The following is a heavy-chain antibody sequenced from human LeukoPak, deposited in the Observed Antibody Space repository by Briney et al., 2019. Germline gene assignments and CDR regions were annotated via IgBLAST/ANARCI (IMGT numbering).Heavy chain of an antibody. CDR3: TKVFRSSDWGLGFGY. D-gene: IGHD3-9*01. Sequence: GGSLRLSCTASGFTFGDYGMSWFRQAPGKGLEWVGFIRSKTYGGTIEYAASVKGRFTISRDDSKSIAYLQMNSLKTEDTGVYYCTKVFRSSDWGLGFGYWGQGTLVTVSS. V-gene: IGHV3-49*03. J-gene: IGHJ4*02. CDR1: GFTFGDYG. CDR2: IRSKTYGGTI.